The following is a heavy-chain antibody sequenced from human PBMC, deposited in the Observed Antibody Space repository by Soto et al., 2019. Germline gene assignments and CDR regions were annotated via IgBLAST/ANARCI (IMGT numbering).Heavy chain of an antibody. Sequence: ASVKVSCKASGYTFTSYGISWVRQAPGQGLEWMGWISAYNGNTNYAQKLQGRVTMTTDTSTSTAYMELRSLRSDDTAVYYCAREGLYDHVWGSYRSLGDYWGQGTLVTVSS. CDR2: ISAYNGNT. J-gene: IGHJ4*02. V-gene: IGHV1-18*01. CDR3: AREGLYDHVWGSYRSLGDY. CDR1: GYTFTSYG. D-gene: IGHD3-16*02.